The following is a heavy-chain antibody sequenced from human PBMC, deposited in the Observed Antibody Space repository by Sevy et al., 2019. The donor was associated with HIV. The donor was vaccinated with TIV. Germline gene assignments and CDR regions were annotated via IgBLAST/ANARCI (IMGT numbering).Heavy chain of an antibody. Sequence: GGSLRLSCAASGFTFSNAWMSWVRQAPGKGLEWVGRIKSKTDGGTTDYAAPVKGRFTISRDDSKNTLYLQMNSLKTEDTAVYYGTTDLSWYYSSSGTNRLHRPGRYYMDVWGKGTTVTVSS. D-gene: IGHD3-10*01. CDR3: TTDLSWYYSSSGTNRLHRPGRYYMDV. V-gene: IGHV3-15*01. CDR2: IKSKTDGGTT. CDR1: GFTFSNAW. J-gene: IGHJ6*03.